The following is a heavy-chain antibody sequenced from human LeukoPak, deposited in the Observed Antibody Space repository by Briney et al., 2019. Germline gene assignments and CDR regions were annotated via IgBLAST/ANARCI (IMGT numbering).Heavy chain of an antibody. CDR2: IYPGDSDT. Sequence: GESLKISCKGSGSRFTSYWIGWVRPMPGKGLEWMGIIYPGDSDTRYSPSFQGQVTISADKSISTAYLQWSSLKASDTAMYYCARRYSFCSSTSCAAFDYWGQGTLVTVSS. CDR3: ARRYSFCSSTSCAAFDY. J-gene: IGHJ4*02. V-gene: IGHV5-51*01. CDR1: GSRFTSYW. D-gene: IGHD2-2*01.